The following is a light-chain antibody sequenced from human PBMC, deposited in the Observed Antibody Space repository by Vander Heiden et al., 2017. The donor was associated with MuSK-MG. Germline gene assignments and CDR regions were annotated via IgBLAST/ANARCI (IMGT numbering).Light chain of an antibody. CDR3: QQYNNWHPSST. J-gene: IGKJ5*01. CDR1: RSVYSD. V-gene: IGKV3-15*01. CDR2: GAS. Sequence: IVLTQSPDTLSVSPGERATVLCRASRSVYSDLAWYQQKHGQAPRLLIHGASARASGIPARLSGSGCGTAFTVSISSLRSEDFAVYFCQQYNNWHPSSTFGQGTRLEIK.